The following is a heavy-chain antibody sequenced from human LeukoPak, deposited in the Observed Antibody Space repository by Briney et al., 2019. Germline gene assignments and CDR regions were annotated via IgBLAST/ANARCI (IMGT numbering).Heavy chain of an antibody. CDR2: ISGSGGST. CDR1: GFTFSSYA. CDR3: AKELTLIRGVISSNFDY. D-gene: IGHD3-10*01. V-gene: IGHV3-23*01. Sequence: GGSLRLSCAASGFTFSSYAMSWVRQAPGKGLEWVSAISGSGGSTYYADSVKGRFTISRDNSKNTLYLQMNSLRAEDTAVYYCAKELTLIRGVISSNFDYWGQGTLVTVSS. J-gene: IGHJ4*02.